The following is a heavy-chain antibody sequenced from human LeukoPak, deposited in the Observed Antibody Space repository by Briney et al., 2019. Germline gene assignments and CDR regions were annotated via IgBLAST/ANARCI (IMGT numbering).Heavy chain of an antibody. CDR1: GFTFSTYS. CDR3: ARVVGGVVGAAALRDYFDY. CDR2: ITSSPSTT. J-gene: IGHJ4*02. V-gene: IGHV3-48*02. Sequence: GGSLRLSCAASGFTFSTYSMNWVRQAPGKGLEWVSYITSSPSTTYYADSVKGRFTISRDNAKNSLYLQTNSLRDEDTAVYYCARVVGGVVGAAALRDYFDYWGQGTLVTVSS. D-gene: IGHD2-15*01.